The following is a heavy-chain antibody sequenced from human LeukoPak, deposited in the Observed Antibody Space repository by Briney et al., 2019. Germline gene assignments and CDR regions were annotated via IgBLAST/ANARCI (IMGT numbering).Heavy chain of an antibody. V-gene: IGHV4-59*08. D-gene: IGHD3-22*01. Sequence: SETLALNCSVSGDSGSSSYWSWIRQPPGKWLAWTGNIYNSAHTNYNPSLQSRVTMSVDTSKRQFSLQLTSGSAADTAVYFWARRFSSRSDGNGYYYGHDAFDVWGQGTLVTVSS. J-gene: IGHJ3*01. CDR2: IYNSAHT. CDR1: GDSGSSSY. CDR3: ARRFSSRSDGNGYYYGHDAFDV.